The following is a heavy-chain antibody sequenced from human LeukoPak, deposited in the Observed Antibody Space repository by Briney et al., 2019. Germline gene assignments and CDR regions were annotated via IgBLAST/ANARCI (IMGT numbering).Heavy chain of an antibody. J-gene: IGHJ4*02. V-gene: IGHV1-8*01. CDR3: ARVITMVRGVIPIRADY. Sequence: GASVKVSCKASGYTLTSYDINWVRQATGQGLEWMGWMNPNSGNTGYAQKFQGRVTMTRNTSISTAYMELSSLRSEDTAVYYCARVITMVRGVIPIRADYWGQGTLVTVSS. CDR2: MNPNSGNT. CDR1: GYTLTSYD. D-gene: IGHD3-10*01.